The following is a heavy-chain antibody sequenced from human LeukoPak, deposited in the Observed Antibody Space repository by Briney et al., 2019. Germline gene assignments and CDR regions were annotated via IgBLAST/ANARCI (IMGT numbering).Heavy chain of an antibody. CDR2: INNDGSST. Sequence: RTGGSLRLSCAASGFTFSSYWMHWVRQAPGKGLVWVSRINNDGSSTSYADSVKGRFTISRDNAKNTLYLQMNSLRAEDTAVYYCARDLQGPQGGHWGQGTLVTVSS. J-gene: IGHJ4*02. V-gene: IGHV3-74*01. CDR1: GFTFSSYW. CDR3: ARDLQGPQGGH.